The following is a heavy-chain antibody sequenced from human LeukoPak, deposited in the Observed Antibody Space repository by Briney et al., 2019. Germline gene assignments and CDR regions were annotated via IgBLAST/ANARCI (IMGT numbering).Heavy chain of an antibody. J-gene: IGHJ4*02. CDR1: GFTFSSYS. V-gene: IGHV3-21*01. Sequence: GGSLRLSCAASGFTFSSYSMNWVRQAPGKGLEWVSSISSSSSYIYYADSVKGRFTISRDNAKSSLYLQMNSLRAEDTAVYYCARVDVLAAAALDYWGQGTLVTVSS. CDR2: ISSSSSYI. D-gene: IGHD6-13*01. CDR3: ARVDVLAAAALDY.